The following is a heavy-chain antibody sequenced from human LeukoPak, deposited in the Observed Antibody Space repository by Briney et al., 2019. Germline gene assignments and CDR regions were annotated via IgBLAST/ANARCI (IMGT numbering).Heavy chain of an antibody. D-gene: IGHD5-12*01. CDR1: GGSISSYY. V-gene: IGHV4-59*08. CDR3: AKVEPDSGYVFYFDY. J-gene: IGHJ4*02. Sequence: SETLSLTSTVSGGSISSYYWSWIRQPPGKGLEWIGYMYYSGSTNYNPSLKSRVTISVDTSKNQFSLKLSSVTAADTAVYYCAKVEPDSGYVFYFDYWGQGTLVTVSS. CDR2: MYYSGST.